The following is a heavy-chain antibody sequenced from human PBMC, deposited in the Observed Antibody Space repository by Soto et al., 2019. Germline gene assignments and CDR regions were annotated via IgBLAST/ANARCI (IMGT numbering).Heavy chain of an antibody. Sequence: GASVKVSCKASGYTFTSYAMHWVRQAPGQRLEWMGWINAGNGNTKYSQKFQGRVTITRDTSASTAYMELSSLRSEDTAVYYCARDRYFDWLPTIRPGYYYGMDVWGQGTTVTVSS. J-gene: IGHJ6*02. V-gene: IGHV1-3*01. CDR2: INAGNGNT. CDR3: ARDRYFDWLPTIRPGYYYGMDV. CDR1: GYTFTSYA. D-gene: IGHD3-9*01.